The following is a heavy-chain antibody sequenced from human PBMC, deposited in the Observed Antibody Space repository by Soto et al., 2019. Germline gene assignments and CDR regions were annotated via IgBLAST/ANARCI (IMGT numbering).Heavy chain of an antibody. V-gene: IGHV4-59*01. J-gene: IGHJ6*02. Sequence: SETLSLTCTVSGGSTSSYYWSWIRQPPGKGLEWIGYIYYSGSTNYNPSLKSRVTISVDTSKNQFSLKLSSVTAADTAVYYCARDPVAGRYYYYYGMDVWGQGTTVTVSS. CDR2: IYYSGST. CDR3: ARDPVAGRYYYYYGMDV. CDR1: GGSTSSYY. D-gene: IGHD6-19*01.